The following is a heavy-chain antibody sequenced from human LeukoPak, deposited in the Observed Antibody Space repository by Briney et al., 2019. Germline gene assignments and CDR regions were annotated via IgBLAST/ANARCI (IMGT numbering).Heavy chain of an antibody. V-gene: IGHV6-1*01. Sequence: SQTLSLTCAISGDSVSSNSAAWNWIRQSPSRGLEWLGRTYYRSKWYNDYAVSVKSRITINPDTSKNQFSLQLNSVTPEDTAVYYCARDWYSSGWSSAEDFQHWGQGTLVTVSS. CDR3: ARDWYSSGWSSAEDFQH. D-gene: IGHD6-19*01. CDR2: TYYRSKWYN. J-gene: IGHJ1*01. CDR1: GDSVSSNSAA.